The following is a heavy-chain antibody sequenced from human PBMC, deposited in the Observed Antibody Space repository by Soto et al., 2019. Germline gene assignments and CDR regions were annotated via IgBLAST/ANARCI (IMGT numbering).Heavy chain of an antibody. CDR3: ARALGYNNLVYCIDA. J-gene: IGHJ6*02. Sequence: DSVKVCCNASGYTLRDNYMHWVRRASGQVLEWIGLMNPNTGDTNYAQNFQGRVTMTRHTSISTTYMELSRLRSDETAVYFFARALGYNNLVYCIDAWDQGSTVAVSS. CDR2: MNPNTGDT. D-gene: IGHD6-25*01. CDR1: GYTLRDNY. V-gene: IGHV1-2*02.